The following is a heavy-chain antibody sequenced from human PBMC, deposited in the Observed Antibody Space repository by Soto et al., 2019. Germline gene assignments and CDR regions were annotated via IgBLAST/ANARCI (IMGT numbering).Heavy chain of an antibody. Sequence: QVQLVQSGAEVKKPGASVKVSCKASGYTFTSYGISWVRQAPGQGLEWMGWISAYNGNTNYAQKLQGRVTMTTDTSTSTAYMELRSLRSDDTAVYYCAGDRRREQQLDDLDYWGQGTLVTVFS. V-gene: IGHV1-18*01. CDR3: AGDRRREQQLDDLDY. J-gene: IGHJ4*02. D-gene: IGHD6-13*01. CDR1: GYTFTSYG. CDR2: ISAYNGNT.